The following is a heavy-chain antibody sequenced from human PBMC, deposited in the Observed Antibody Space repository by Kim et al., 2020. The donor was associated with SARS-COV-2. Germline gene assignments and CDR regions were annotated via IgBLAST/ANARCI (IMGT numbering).Heavy chain of an antibody. V-gene: IGHV3-21*01. CDR3: ARDGGLGETCRGFFDY. CDR1: GFTFRSYT. J-gene: IGHJ4*01. D-gene: IGHD3-16*01. Sequence: GGSLRLSCAASGFTFRSYTMDWFRLAPGKGLEWVSSISPESTYIYYADSVRGRFTAPRDNAKNSPFLQMDTLRAEDPASYYCARDGGLGETCRGFFDYWG. CDR2: ISPESTYI.